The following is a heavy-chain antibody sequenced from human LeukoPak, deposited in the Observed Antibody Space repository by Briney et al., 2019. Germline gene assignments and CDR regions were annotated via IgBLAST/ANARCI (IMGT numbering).Heavy chain of an antibody. D-gene: IGHD2-2*01. CDR1: GFTFSSYG. CDR3: AKSGTMGIDCSSTSCYWRGGWGEQHNWFAP. J-gene: IGHJ5*02. Sequence: GGSLRLSRAASGFTFSSYGMHWVRQAPGKGREWGAFIRYDGSNKYYADSVKGRVTISRDNSKNTLYMQMNSLRAEDTAVYYCAKSGTMGIDCSSTSCYWRGGWGEQHNWFAPWGQGTLVTVSS. CDR2: IRYDGSNK. V-gene: IGHV3-30*02.